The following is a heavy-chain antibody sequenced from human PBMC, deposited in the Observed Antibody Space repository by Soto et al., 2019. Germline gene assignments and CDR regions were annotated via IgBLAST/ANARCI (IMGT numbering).Heavy chain of an antibody. CDR2: IRQDGSQI. CDR3: ARLQWPSKGAFDI. D-gene: IGHD6-19*01. CDR1: GFSFSSYW. Sequence: GGSLRLSCAASGFSFSSYWMSWVRQAPGKGLEWVANIRQDGSQIYYLGSVKGRFTISRDNAKDSLYLQMNSLRAEDTAVYYCARLQWPSKGAFDIWGQGTMVTVSS. J-gene: IGHJ3*02. V-gene: IGHV3-7*03.